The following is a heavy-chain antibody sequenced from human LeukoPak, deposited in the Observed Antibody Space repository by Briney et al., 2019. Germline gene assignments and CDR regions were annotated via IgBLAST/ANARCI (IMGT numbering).Heavy chain of an antibody. CDR1: GGTFSSYA. CDR3: ARARRYFDWLPFDY. Sequence: ASVKVSCKASGGTFSSYAISWVRQAPGQGLEWMGGIIPIFGTANYAQKFQGRVTITADKSTSTAYMELSSLRAEDTAVYYCARARRYFDWLPFDYWGQGTLVTVSS. V-gene: IGHV1-69*06. J-gene: IGHJ4*02. CDR2: IIPIFGTA. D-gene: IGHD3-9*01.